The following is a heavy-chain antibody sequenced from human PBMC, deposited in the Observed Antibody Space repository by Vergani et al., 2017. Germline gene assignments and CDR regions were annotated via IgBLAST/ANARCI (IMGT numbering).Heavy chain of an antibody. CDR2: IYYSGST. D-gene: IGHD6-13*01. V-gene: IGHV4-59*12. J-gene: IGHJ4*02. Sequence: QVQLQESGPGLVKPSETLSLTCTVSGGSISSYYWSWIRQPPGKGLEWIGYIYYSGSTNYTPSLKSRVTISVDTSKNQFSLKLSSVTAADTAVYYCAPQEGSIAAPRGPGYWGQGTLVTVSS. CDR3: APQEGSIAAPRGPGY. CDR1: GGSISSYY.